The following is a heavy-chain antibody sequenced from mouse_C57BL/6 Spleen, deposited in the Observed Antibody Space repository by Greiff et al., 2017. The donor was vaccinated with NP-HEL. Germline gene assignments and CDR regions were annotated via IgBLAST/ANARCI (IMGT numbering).Heavy chain of an antibody. V-gene: IGHV5-17*01. CDR1: GFTFSDYG. Sequence: VQLQQSGGGLVKPGGSLKLSCAASGFTFSDYGMHWVRQAPEKGLEWVAYISSGSSTIYYADTVKGRFTISRDNAKNTLFLQMTSLRSEDTAMYYCARRRGYGNLDYWGQGTTLTVSS. CDR3: ARRRGYGNLDY. J-gene: IGHJ2*01. CDR2: ISSGSSTI. D-gene: IGHD2-1*01.